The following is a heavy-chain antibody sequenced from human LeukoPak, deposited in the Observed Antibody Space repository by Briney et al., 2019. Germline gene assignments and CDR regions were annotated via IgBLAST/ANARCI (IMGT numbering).Heavy chain of an antibody. CDR2: ISWNSGSI. V-gene: IGHV3-9*01. J-gene: IGHJ4*02. CDR1: GFTFDDYA. Sequence: GGSLRLSCAASGFTFDDYAMHWVRQAPGKGLEWVSGISWNSGSIGYADPVKGRFTISRDNAKNSLYLQMNSLRAEDTALYYCAKGSVFDWLLSFDYWGQGTLVTVSS. CDR3: AKGSVFDWLLSFDY. D-gene: IGHD3-9*01.